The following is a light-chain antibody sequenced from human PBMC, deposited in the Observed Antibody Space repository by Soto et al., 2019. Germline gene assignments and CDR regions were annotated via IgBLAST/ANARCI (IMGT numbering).Light chain of an antibody. CDR3: CSYAGSSTYV. V-gene: IGLV2-23*01. Sequence: QSALTQPASVSGSPGQSITISCTRTSSDVGSYNLVSWYQQHPGKAPKLMIYEGSKRPSGVSNRFSGSESGNTASLTISGLQAEDEADYYCCSYAGSSTYVFGTGSKVTAL. CDR2: EGS. CDR1: SSDVGSYNL. J-gene: IGLJ1*01.